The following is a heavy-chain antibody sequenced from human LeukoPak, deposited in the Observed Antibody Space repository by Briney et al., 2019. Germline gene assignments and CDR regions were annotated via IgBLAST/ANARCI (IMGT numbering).Heavy chain of an antibody. CDR2: ISGGGVNT. D-gene: IGHD3-3*01. CDR3: AKEGRGYDFWGGYTFDV. J-gene: IGHJ3*01. V-gene: IGHV3-23*01. Sequence: GGSLRLSCTVSGFPFSNYALSWVRQAPGEGLEWVAAISGGGVNTYYAESVKGRFTVSRDNSENTLHLQMNSLRVDDTAVYYCAKEGRGYDFWGGYTFDVWGRGTMVSVSS. CDR1: GFPFSNYA.